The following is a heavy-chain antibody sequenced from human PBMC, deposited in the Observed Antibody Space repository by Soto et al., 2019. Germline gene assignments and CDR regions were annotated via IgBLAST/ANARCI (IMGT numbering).Heavy chain of an antibody. D-gene: IGHD2-15*01. CDR1: GGSISSYY. CDR2: IYYTGST. CDR3: GRVGPEECNGGSCNYYYGIDV. V-gene: IGHV4-59*01. J-gene: IGHJ6*02. Sequence: QEQLQESGPGLVKPSETLSLTCTVSGGSISSYYWSWIRQPPGKGLEWIGYIYYTGSTNYNPSLKSRVTRKVDTSKNQFSLKLSTETAAGTAVYYCGRVGPEECNGGSCNYYYGIDVWGQETTVTVSS.